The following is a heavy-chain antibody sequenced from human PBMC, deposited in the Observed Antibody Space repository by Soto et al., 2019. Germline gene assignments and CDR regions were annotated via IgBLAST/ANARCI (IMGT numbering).Heavy chain of an antibody. D-gene: IGHD5-18*01. J-gene: IGHJ4*01. CDR1: GDSINSGGYS. V-gene: IGHV4-30-2*01. CDR3: ARGDTVITPFDY. Sequence: SETLSLTCAVSGDSINSGGYSWSWIRQPPGKGLEWIGFIYHSGSTYYNPSLKSRVTISVDTSKNQFSLKLSSVTAADTAIYYCARGDTVITPFDYWGHGTLVTVSS. CDR2: IYHSGST.